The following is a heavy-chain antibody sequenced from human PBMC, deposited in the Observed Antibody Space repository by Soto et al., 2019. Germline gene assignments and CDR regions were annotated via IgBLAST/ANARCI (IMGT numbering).Heavy chain of an antibody. CDR1: GFTFSSYA. D-gene: IGHD2-2*01. CDR2: ISGSGGST. J-gene: IGHJ4*02. V-gene: IGHV3-23*01. Sequence: GGSLRLSCAASGFTFSSYAMSWVRQAPGKGLEWVSAISGSGGSTYYEDSVKGRFTISRDNAKNTLYLQMNSLRAEDTAVYYCAKDFTQLLSNYFDYWGQGTLVTVSS. CDR3: AKDFTQLLSNYFDY.